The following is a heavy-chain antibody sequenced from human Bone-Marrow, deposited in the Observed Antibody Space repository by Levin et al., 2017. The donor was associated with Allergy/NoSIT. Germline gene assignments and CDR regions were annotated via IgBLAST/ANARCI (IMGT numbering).Heavy chain of an antibody. CDR2: INTNTGNP. Sequence: GESLKISCKASGYTFTSYAMNWVRQAPGQGLEWMGWINTNTGNPTYAQGFTGRFVFSLDTSVSTAYLQISSLKAEDTAVYYCARIGGEGYCSSTSCYDPVDYWGQGTLVTVSS. CDR1: GYTFTSYA. D-gene: IGHD2-2*01. V-gene: IGHV7-4-1*02. J-gene: IGHJ4*02. CDR3: ARIGGEGYCSSTSCYDPVDY.